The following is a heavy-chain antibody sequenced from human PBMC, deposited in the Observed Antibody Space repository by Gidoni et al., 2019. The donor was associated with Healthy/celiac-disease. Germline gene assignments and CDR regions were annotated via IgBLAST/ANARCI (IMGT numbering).Heavy chain of an antibody. CDR2: INHSGST. CDR1: GGAFSGYY. J-gene: IGHJ3*01. V-gene: IGHV4-34*01. D-gene: IGHD2-15*01. CDR3: ATLGGAAIVEADALAL. Sequence: VQLQRSPAGVLEPSDTLSRTCADYGGAFSGYYWSWIRQPPGKGMEWIGEINHSGSTNYTPSLKSRVTISVDPSKTHFSLKLCSAPAADTAVYYCATLGGAAIVEADALALWGPGTMVTVSS.